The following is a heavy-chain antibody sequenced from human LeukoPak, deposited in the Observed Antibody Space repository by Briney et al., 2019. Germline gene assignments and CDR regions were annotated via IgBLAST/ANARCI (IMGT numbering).Heavy chain of an antibody. CDR1: GASISSSIHY. J-gene: IGHJ5*01. D-gene: IGHD1-1*01. Sequence: SETLSLTCAVSGASISSSIHYWGWVRQPPGKGLEWIGSVYCGGTYYNPSLESRLTISVDTSNNRFSLKLKSVTAADTAVFYCARVTTGSTTLDSWGQGILVTVSS. CDR2: VYCGGT. CDR3: ARVTTGSTTLDS. V-gene: IGHV4-39*02.